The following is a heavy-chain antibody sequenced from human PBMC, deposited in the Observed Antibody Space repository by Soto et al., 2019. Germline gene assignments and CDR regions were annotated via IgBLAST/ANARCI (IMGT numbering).Heavy chain of an antibody. D-gene: IGHD2-15*01. V-gene: IGHV3-23*01. Sequence: GGSLRLSCAASGFTFSSYAMSWVRQAPGKGPEWVSAISGSGGSTYYADSVKGRFTISRDNSKNTLYLQMNSLRAEDTAVYYCAKDPNRYGRGDSWFDPWGQGTLVTVSS. J-gene: IGHJ5*02. CDR3: AKDPNRYGRGDSWFDP. CDR2: ISGSGGST. CDR1: GFTFSSYA.